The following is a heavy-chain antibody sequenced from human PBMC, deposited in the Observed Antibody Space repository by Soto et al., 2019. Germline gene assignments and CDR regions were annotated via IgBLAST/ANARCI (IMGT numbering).Heavy chain of an antibody. CDR3: AKRLMYYDILTGPSDY. D-gene: IGHD3-9*01. J-gene: IGHJ4*02. V-gene: IGHV3-23*01. CDR1: GFTFSSYA. CDR2: ISGSGGST. Sequence: PGGSLRLSCAASGFTFSSYAMSWVRQAPGKGLEWVSAISGSGGSTYYADSAKGRFTISRDNSKNTLYLQMNSLRAEDTAVYYCAKRLMYYDILTGPSDYWGQGTLVTVSS.